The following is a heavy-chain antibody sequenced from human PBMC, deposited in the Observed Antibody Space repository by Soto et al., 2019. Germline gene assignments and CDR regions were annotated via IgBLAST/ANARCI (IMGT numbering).Heavy chain of an antibody. D-gene: IGHD1-26*01. CDR3: AKEKYGAGRVGVYF. J-gene: IGHJ4*02. Sequence: QVPLVQSGAEVKKPGSSMKVSCEASGGTSTIYTITWVRQAPGQGLEWMGRIVPLLGVTNYARNFQGRVPINAETSTGTVEVELSSLRFEYTAVYYCAKEKYGAGRVGVYFWGLGTQVTVSS. CDR2: IVPLLGVT. V-gene: IGHV1-69*08. CDR1: GGTSTIYT.